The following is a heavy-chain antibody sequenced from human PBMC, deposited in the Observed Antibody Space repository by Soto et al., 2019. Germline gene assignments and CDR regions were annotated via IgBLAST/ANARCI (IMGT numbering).Heavy chain of an antibody. D-gene: IGHD3-22*01. CDR1: GFTFSSYG. Sequence: GGSLRLSCAASGFTFSSYGMHWVRQAPGKGLEWVAVISYDGSNKYYADSVKGRFTISRGNSKNTLYLQMNSLRAEDTAVYYCVNWYYYDSSGYSLIYGMDVWGQGTTVTVSS. J-gene: IGHJ6*02. CDR3: VNWYYYDSSGYSLIYGMDV. V-gene: IGHV3-30*18. CDR2: ISYDGSNK.